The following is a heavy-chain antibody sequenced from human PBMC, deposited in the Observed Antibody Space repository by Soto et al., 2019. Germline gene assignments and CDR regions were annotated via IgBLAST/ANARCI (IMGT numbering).Heavy chain of an antibody. V-gene: IGHV3-15*01. CDR1: GLTFTDYW. Sequence: LRLSCVTYGLTFTDYWMSWVRQAPGKGLEWVGRIKSKTDGGTTGYAAPVKGRFTISRDDSKNTLYLQMNSLKTEDTAVYYCTTDRPVLRFLEWLPRYYYGMDVWGQGTTVTVSS. CDR3: TTDRPVLRFLEWLPRYYYGMDV. J-gene: IGHJ6*02. CDR2: IKSKTDGGTT. D-gene: IGHD3-3*01.